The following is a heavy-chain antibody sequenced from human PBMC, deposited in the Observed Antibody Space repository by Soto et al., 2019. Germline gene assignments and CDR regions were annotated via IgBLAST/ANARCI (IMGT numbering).Heavy chain of an antibody. Sequence: QVQLQESGPGLVKPSETLSLTCTVSGGSISSYYWSWIRQPPGKGLEWIGYIYYSGSTNYNPSLTSRVTISVDTSKNQFSLKLSSVTAADTAVYYCVRRYGGALDYWGQGTLVTVSS. CDR3: VRRYGGALDY. CDR1: GGSISSYY. V-gene: IGHV4-59*08. J-gene: IGHJ4*02. CDR2: IYYSGST. D-gene: IGHD4-17*01.